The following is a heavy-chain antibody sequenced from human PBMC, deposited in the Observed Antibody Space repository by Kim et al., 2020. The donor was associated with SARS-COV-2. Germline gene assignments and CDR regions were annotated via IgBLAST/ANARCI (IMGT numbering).Heavy chain of an antibody. CDR1: GGSISSGGYY. CDR2: IYYSGST. J-gene: IGHJ5*02. D-gene: IGHD3-16*01. Sequence: SETLSLTCTVSGGSISSGGYYWSWIRQHPGKGLEWIGYIYYSGSTYYNPSLKSRVTISVDTSKNQFSLKLSSVTAADTAVYYCARDLGGGDPGGHWFDPWGQGTLVTVSS. CDR3: ARDLGGGDPGGHWFDP. V-gene: IGHV4-31*03.